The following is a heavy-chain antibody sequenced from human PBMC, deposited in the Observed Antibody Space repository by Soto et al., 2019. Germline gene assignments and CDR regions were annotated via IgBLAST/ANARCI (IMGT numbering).Heavy chain of an antibody. V-gene: IGHV3-48*02. CDR3: ARVYKPLTQIVVVITVDY. Sequence: GGSLRLSCAASGFTFSSYSMNWVRQAPGKGLEWVSYISSSSSTIYYADSVKGRFTISRDNAKNSLYLQMNSLRDEDTAVYYCARVYKPLTQIVVVITVDYWGQGTLVTVSS. J-gene: IGHJ4*02. D-gene: IGHD3-22*01. CDR2: ISSSSSTI. CDR1: GFTFSSYS.